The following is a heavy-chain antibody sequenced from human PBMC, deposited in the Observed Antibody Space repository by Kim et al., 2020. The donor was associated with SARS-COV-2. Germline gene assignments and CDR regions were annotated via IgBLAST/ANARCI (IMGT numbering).Heavy chain of an antibody. CDR2: IIPIFGTA. D-gene: IGHD2-2*01. V-gene: IGHV1-69*13. CDR3: ARGIPGYCSSTSCQVPPLKYYYYYYGMDV. J-gene: IGHJ6*02. Sequence: SVKVSCKASGGTFSSYAISWVRQAPGQGLEWMGGIIPIFGTANYAQKFQGRVTITADESTSTAYMELSSLRSEDTAVYYCARGIPGYCSSTSCQVPPLKYYYYYYGMDVWGQGTTVTVSS. CDR1: GGTFSSYA.